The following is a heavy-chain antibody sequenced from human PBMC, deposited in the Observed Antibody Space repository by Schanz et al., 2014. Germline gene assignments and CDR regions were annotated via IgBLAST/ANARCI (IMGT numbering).Heavy chain of an antibody. V-gene: IGHV3-66*01. CDR3: AKCIGWYGRCAFDI. CDR1: GLTVGDAW. CDR2: IYSGGST. D-gene: IGHD6-19*01. Sequence: EVRLVESGGGLVKPGGSLRLSCAVSGLTVGDAWMSWVRQAPGKGLEWVAVIYSGGSTFYTDSVKGRFTISRDNSKNTLYLQMNSLIAEDTAVYYCAKCIGWYGRCAFDIWGQGTMVTVSS. J-gene: IGHJ3*02.